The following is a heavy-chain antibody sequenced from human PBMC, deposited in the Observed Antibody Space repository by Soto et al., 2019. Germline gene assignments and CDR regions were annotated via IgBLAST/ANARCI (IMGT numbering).Heavy chain of an antibody. D-gene: IGHD6-19*01. CDR2: IWYDGSNK. Sequence: GGSLRLSCAASGFTFSSYGMNWVRQAPGKGLEWVAVIWYDGSNKYYADSVKGRFTISRDNSKNTLYLQMNSLRAEDTAVYYCARESDRIAVAGSTGVNYWGQGTLVTVSS. V-gene: IGHV3-33*01. CDR1: GFTFSSYG. J-gene: IGHJ4*02. CDR3: ARESDRIAVAGSTGVNY.